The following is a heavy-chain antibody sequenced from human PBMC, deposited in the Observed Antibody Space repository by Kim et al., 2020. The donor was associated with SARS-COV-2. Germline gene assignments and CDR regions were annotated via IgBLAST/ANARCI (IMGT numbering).Heavy chain of an antibody. CDR3: ARNVKPGYCSSTSCLLLGQSGAFDI. D-gene: IGHD2-2*01. Sequence: GGSLRLSCAASGFTFSSYSMNWVRQAPGKGLEWVSSISSSSSYIYYADSVKGRFTISRDNAKNSLYLQMNSLRAEDTAVYYCARNVKPGYCSSTSCLLLGQSGAFDIWGQGTMVTVSS. CDR2: ISSSSSYI. J-gene: IGHJ3*02. CDR1: GFTFSSYS. V-gene: IGHV3-21*01.